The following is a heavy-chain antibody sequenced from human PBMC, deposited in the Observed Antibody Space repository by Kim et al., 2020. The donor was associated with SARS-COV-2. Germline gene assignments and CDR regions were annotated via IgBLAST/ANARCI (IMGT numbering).Heavy chain of an antibody. V-gene: IGHV3-30*07. J-gene: IGHJ4*02. D-gene: IGHD3-10*01. Sequence: VKGRFTTSGNNSKNTLYLQMNGLRAEDTAVYYCARGRGGSGSWTRLFDYWGQGTLVTVSS. CDR3: ARGRGGSGSWTRLFDY.